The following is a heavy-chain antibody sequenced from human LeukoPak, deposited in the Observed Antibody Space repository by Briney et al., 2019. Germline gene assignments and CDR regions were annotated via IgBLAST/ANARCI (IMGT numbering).Heavy chain of an antibody. CDR2: ISGDGGTT. CDR1: GFTFRRYT. V-gene: IGHV3-23*01. J-gene: IGHJ5*02. D-gene: IGHD3-22*01. CDR3: ATGCRRDRIGDYYVSTWFDP. Sequence: GGSLRLSCAAAGFTFRRYTMNWVRQPPGKGLEWVSLISGDGGTTLYADSVKGRFTVSRDNSKYALYLQVNSLRPEDRAVNYCATGCRRDRIGDYYVSTWFDPWGQGTLVTVSS.